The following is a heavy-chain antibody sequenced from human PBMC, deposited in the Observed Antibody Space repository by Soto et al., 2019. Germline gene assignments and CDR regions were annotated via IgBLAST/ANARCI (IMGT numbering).Heavy chain of an antibody. J-gene: IGHJ4*01. V-gene: IGHV3-49*04. CDR3: QLFHYDSSGSILS. CDR2: IRSKTYGERT. D-gene: IGHD3-22*01. Sequence: GSLRLSCLTSGFTFGDNAMGWVRQPPGKGLEWVGFIRSKTYGERTDYAASVKGRFTISRDDSESIVYLQMNSLETEDTGLYYSQLFHYDSSGSILSWGQGTLVTASS. CDR1: GFTFGDNA.